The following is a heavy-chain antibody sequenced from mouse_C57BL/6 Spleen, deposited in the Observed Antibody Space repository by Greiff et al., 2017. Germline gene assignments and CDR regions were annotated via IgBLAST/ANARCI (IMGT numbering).Heavy chain of an antibody. J-gene: IGHJ4*01. D-gene: IGHD2-4*01. CDR1: GYSFTDYN. V-gene: IGHV1-39*01. CDR2: INPNYGTT. CDR3: ARAYDYDDAIDY. Sequence: VQLQQSGPELVKPGASVKISCKASGYSFTDYNMNWVKQSNGKSLEWIGVINPNYGTTSYSQKFKGKAILTVDQSSSTAYMQLNSLTSKYSAVDSCARAYDYDDAIDYWGQGTSDTVSS.